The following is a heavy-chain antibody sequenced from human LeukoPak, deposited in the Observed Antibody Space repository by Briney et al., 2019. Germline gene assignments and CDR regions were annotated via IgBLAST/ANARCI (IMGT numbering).Heavy chain of an antibody. CDR2: IYPGDSAT. Sequence: GASLQTSCQGSGSIFTSYWIGWVRPLPGKGLEWMGIIYPGDSATSYSPSFQGQVTISADKSISTAYLQWRSLKASDTAMYYCARPPSGGYNNWFDHWGQGTLVTVSS. CDR1: GSIFTSYW. CDR3: ARPPSGGYNNWFDH. V-gene: IGHV5-51*01. D-gene: IGHD1-26*01. J-gene: IGHJ5*02.